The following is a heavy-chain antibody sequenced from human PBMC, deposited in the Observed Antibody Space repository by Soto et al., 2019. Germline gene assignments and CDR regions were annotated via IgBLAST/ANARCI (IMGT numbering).Heavy chain of an antibody. Sequence: SETLSLTCAVYGGSFSGYYWSWVRQTPGKGLEWIGETYHSGTTNYNPSLKTRVTISIDKSKNQFSLKMNSVTAADTAVYYCAREVNSSPARGPNWFDPWGQGTLVTVSS. CDR1: GGSFSGYY. D-gene: IGHD6-13*01. CDR2: TYHSGTT. V-gene: IGHV4-34*01. CDR3: AREVNSSPARGPNWFDP. J-gene: IGHJ5*02.